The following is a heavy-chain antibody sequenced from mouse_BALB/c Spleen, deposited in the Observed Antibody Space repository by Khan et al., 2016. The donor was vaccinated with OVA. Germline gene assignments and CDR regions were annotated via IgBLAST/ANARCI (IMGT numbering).Heavy chain of an antibody. CDR3: ARNNYYGYYFDY. D-gene: IGHD1-1*01. V-gene: IGHV3-2*02. CDR2: ISYSGFT. CDR1: GYSITSGYA. Sequence: EVQLQESGPGLVKPSQSLSLTCTVTGYSITSGYAWKWIRQFPGNKLEWMGYISYSGFTNYNPSLKSRISITRDTSKNQFFLQLSSVTTEDTATYYCARNNYYGYYFDYWGQGTTLTVSS. J-gene: IGHJ2*01.